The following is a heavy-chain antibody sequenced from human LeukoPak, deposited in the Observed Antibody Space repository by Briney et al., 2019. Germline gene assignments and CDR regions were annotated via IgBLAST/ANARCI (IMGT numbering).Heavy chain of an antibody. D-gene: IGHD1-14*01. CDR2: GNDSGGT. V-gene: IGHV4-34*01. Sequence: SETLSLTCAVYGGSLNGHYWSWIRQPPGKGLEWIGEGNDSGGTKFNPSLKSRVTISADASKNQFSLKVTSVTAADTAVYYCAKNGQTGFSFDPWGQGTLVTVSS. CDR1: GGSLNGHY. CDR3: AKNGQTGFSFDP. J-gene: IGHJ5*02.